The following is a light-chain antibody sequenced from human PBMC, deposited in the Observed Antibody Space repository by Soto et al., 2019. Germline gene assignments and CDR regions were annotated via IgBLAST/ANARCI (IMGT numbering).Light chain of an antibody. V-gene: IGLV2-14*01. CDR3: TSYTSSNPLV. CDR1: SRDVGGYNY. Sequence: QSALTQPASVSGSPGQSITISCTGTSRDVGGYNYVSWYQHHPGKAPKLVIYEVNNRPSGISDRFSGSKSGNTASMTISGLQAEDEADYYCTSYTSSNPLVFGGGTKLTV. CDR2: EVN. J-gene: IGLJ3*02.